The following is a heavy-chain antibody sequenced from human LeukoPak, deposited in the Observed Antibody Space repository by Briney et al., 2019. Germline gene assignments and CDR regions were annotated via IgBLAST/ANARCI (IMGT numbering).Heavy chain of an antibody. CDR1: GFTFTPYA. J-gene: IGHJ4*02. CDR2: ISGDGGTT. V-gene: IGHV3-23*01. CDR3: AKDRGY. Sequence: GGSLRLSCAASGFTFTPYAMIWVRQAPGKGLEWVSAISGDGGTTYYADSVKGRFTISRDNSKNTLFLRMNSLRAEDTAVYYCAKDRGYWGQGTQVTVSS.